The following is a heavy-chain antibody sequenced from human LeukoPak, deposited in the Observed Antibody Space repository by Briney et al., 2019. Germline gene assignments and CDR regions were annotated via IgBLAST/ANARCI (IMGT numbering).Heavy chain of an antibody. J-gene: IGHJ4*02. CDR2: IKQDGSEK. Sequence: GGSLRLSCAASGFTFSSYWMSRVRQAHGKVLEWVGNIKQDGSEKYYVDSVKGRFTISRDNAKNSLYLQMNSLRAEDTAVYYCARDSGYSYGYEFDYWGQGTLVTVSA. CDR3: ARDSGYSYGYEFDY. CDR1: GFTFSSYW. D-gene: IGHD5-18*01. V-gene: IGHV3-7*01.